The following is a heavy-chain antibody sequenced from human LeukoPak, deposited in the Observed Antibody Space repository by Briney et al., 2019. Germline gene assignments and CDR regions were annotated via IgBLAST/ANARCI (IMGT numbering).Heavy chain of an antibody. D-gene: IGHD1-7*01. CDR1: GGSISSYY. J-gene: IGHJ6*02. CDR2: IYYSGST. CDR3: ARDNWNYGSSMDV. V-gene: IGHV4-59*01. Sequence: SETLSLTCSVSGGSISSYYWSWIRQPPGKGLEWIGYIYYSGSTNCNPSLKSRVTISVDTSKNQFSLKLSSVTAADTAVYYCARDNWNYGSSMDVWGQGTRSPSP.